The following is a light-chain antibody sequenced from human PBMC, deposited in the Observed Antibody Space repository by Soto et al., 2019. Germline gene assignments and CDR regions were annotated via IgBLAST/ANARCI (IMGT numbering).Light chain of an antibody. Sequence: EIVRTQSPATLSACAGERSTRSCRASQSVSSSYLAWYQQKPGQAPRLLIYGASSRATGIPDRFSGSGSGTDFTLTISRLEPEDFAVYYCQQYGSSPGTFGQGTKVDIK. V-gene: IGKV3-20*01. CDR1: QSVSSSY. J-gene: IGKJ1*01. CDR2: GAS. CDR3: QQYGSSPGT.